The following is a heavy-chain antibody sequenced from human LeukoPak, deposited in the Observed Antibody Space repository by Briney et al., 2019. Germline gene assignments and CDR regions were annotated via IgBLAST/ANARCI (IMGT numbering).Heavy chain of an antibody. D-gene: IGHD4-23*01. V-gene: IGHV3-30*02. CDR1: GFTFTTCA. CDR3: TKGDDYGANTRLPKFNWFDP. Sequence: GGSLRLSCATSGFTFTTCAMHWVRQAPGKGLEWVAYIRYDGNNKNYADSVKGRFTISRDNSKDMLYLQMNSLRPEDTAVYYCTKGDDYGANTRLPKFNWFDPWGQGTLVTVSS. CDR2: IRYDGNNK. J-gene: IGHJ5*02.